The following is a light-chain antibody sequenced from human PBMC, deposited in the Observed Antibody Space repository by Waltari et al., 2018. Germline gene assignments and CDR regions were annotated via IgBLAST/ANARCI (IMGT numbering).Light chain of an antibody. V-gene: IGKV3-15*01. CDR2: DAS. CDR3: QQYDDWS. J-gene: IGKJ2*01. CDR1: QSVTTN. Sequence: IVLTQSPATLSVSPGGTATLSCRASQSVTTNLAWYQQRPGPAPRLLLYDASTRATGVPARFSGSGSGTEFTLTSSSLQSTDFAVYYCQQYDDWSFGQGTKLEIK.